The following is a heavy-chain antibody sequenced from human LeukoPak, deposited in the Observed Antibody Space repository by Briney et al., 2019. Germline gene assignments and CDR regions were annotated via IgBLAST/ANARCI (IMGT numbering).Heavy chain of an antibody. D-gene: IGHD1-26*01. J-gene: IGHJ4*02. CDR1: VYTFTTYG. Sequence: ASVNVSCMPSVYTFTTYGLSWVRQAPGQGLEGMGWISAYNGNTNYAQKLQGRVTMTTDTSTSTAYMELRSLRSDDTAVYYCARDGGSQQGFDYWGQGTLVTVSS. CDR3: ARDGGSQQGFDY. V-gene: IGHV1-18*01. CDR2: ISAYNGNT.